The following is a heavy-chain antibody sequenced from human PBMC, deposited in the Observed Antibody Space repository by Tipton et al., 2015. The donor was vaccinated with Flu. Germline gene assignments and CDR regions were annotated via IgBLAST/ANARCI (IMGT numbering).Heavy chain of an antibody. V-gene: IGHV3-7*01. CDR2: IKQDGSEK. D-gene: IGHD3-3*02. CDR3: ARGGLAPGNY. J-gene: IGHJ4*02. CDR1: GFIFSDYW. Sequence: AVSGFIFSDYWMIWFRQAPGKGLEWVANIKQDGSEKYYVNSVKGRFTIFRDNARNSLYLQMNGLRAEDTAVYYCARGGLAPGNYWGQGTLVTVSS.